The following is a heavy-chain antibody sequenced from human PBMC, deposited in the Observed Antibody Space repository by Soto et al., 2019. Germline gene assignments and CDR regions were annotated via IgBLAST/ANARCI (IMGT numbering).Heavy chain of an antibody. Sequence: PSEALSLTWAVSGGSISSGGYSCNWVRQPPGKGREWIGYIYHRGSTDYNPSLKSRVTISVDRSKMQFSLRLSSVTPADPAVYYCARGVTTVPTFDYWGQGTLDTGSS. CDR3: ARGVTTVPTFDY. V-gene: IGHV4-30-2*01. J-gene: IGHJ4*02. D-gene: IGHD4-17*01. CDR2: IYHRGST. CDR1: GGSISSGGYS.